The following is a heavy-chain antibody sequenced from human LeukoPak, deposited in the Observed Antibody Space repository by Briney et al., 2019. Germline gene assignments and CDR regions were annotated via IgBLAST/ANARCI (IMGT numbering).Heavy chain of an antibody. Sequence: SVKVSCKASGYTFTSYGISWVRQAPGQGLEWMGRIIPILGIANYAQKFQGRVTITADKSTSTAYMELSSLRSEDTAVYYCARDLNYGGNWFDPWGQGTLVTVSS. V-gene: IGHV1-69*04. J-gene: IGHJ5*02. CDR2: IIPILGIA. CDR1: GYTFTSYG. D-gene: IGHD1-7*01. CDR3: ARDLNYGGNWFDP.